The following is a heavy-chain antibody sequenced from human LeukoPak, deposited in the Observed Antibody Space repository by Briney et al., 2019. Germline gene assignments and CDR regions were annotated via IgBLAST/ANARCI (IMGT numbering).Heavy chain of an antibody. CDR3: ARVRGYSYGSDY. D-gene: IGHD5-18*01. Sequence: GRSLRLSCAASGFTFSSYAMHWVRQAPGKGLEWVAVISYDGGNKYYADSVKGRFTISRDNSKNTLYLQMNSLRAEDTAVYYCARVRGYSYGSDYWGQGTLVTVSS. V-gene: IGHV3-30*04. CDR2: ISYDGGNK. CDR1: GFTFSSYA. J-gene: IGHJ4*02.